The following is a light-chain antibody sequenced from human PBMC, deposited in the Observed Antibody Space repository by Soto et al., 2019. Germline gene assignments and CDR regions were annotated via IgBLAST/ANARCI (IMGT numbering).Light chain of an antibody. CDR1: QSIGRL. V-gene: IGKV1-39*01. CDR3: QQSFTTPLT. J-gene: IGKJ4*01. Sequence: DIQMTQSPSSLSASVGDRVTITCRASQSIGRLLNWHQQKPGKPPNVLINVASTLRSGVPSRFSGSGSGTDFNLTINSLQPEDFATYFCQQSFTTPLTFGGGTKVDIK. CDR2: VAS.